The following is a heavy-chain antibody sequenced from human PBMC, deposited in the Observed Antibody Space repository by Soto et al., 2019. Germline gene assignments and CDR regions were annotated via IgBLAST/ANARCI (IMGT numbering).Heavy chain of an antibody. V-gene: IGHV4-59*01. J-gene: IGHJ5*02. CDR1: GGSISSYY. CDR2: IYYSGST. Sequence: PSETLSLTCTVSGGSISSYYWSWIRQPPGKGLEWIGYIYYSGSTNYNPSLKSRVTISVDTSKSQFSLKLSSVTAADTAVYYCARSAGNYGDYLYNWFDPWGQGTLVTVSS. CDR3: ARSAGNYGDYLYNWFDP. D-gene: IGHD4-17*01.